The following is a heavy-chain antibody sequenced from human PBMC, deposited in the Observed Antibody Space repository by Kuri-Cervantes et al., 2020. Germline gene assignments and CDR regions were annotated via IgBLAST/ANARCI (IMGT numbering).Heavy chain of an antibody. Sequence: ESLKISCTVSGGSISSSSYYWGWIRQPPGKGLEWIGSIYYSGSTYYNPSLKSRVTISVDTSKNQFSLKLRSVTAADTAVYYCARGNKGRVVAATSFDYWGLGTLVTVSS. J-gene: IGHJ4*02. CDR2: IYYSGST. CDR1: GGSISSSSYY. V-gene: IGHV4-39*07. CDR3: ARGNKGRVVAATSFDY. D-gene: IGHD2-15*01.